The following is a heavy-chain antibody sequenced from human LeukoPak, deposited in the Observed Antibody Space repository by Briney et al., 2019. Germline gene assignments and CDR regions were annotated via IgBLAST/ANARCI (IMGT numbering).Heavy chain of an antibody. V-gene: IGHV3-21*01. J-gene: IGHJ6*02. CDR3: ARDRYCSSTSCYHPTDV. CDR2: ISSSSSYI. CDR1: GFTFSSYS. Sequence: GGSLRLSCAASGFTFSSYSMNWVRQAPGKGLEWVSSISSSSSYIYYADSVKGRFTISRDNAKNSLYLQMNSPRAEDTAVYYCARDRYCSSTSCYHPTDVWGQGTTVTVSS. D-gene: IGHD2-2*01.